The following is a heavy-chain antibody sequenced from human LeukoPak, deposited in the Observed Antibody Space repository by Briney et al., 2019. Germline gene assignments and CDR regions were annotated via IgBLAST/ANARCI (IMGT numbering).Heavy chain of an antibody. J-gene: IGHJ4*02. CDR1: GFTLSSAW. CDR2: IKSKTHGETT. D-gene: IGHD3-3*01. Sequence: GSLTLTLAASGFTLSSAWMTGVRQAPGRGREGVGRIKSKTHGETTDYPAPVKGKFPISRDDSQTTLYMQLHSLQTEGTAVYYCTTAPAESAFGGQGT. V-gene: IGHV3-15*01. CDR3: TTAPAESAF.